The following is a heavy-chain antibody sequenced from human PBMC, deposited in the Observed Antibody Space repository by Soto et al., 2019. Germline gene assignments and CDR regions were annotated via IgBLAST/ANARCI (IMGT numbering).Heavy chain of an antibody. CDR2: IIPYYNTL. D-gene: IGHD6-13*01. J-gene: IGHJ4*02. CDR3: ASGASRWYPYFFAS. CDR1: EGTFNSYA. V-gene: IGHV1-69*01. Sequence: QAQVVQSGAEVRKPGSSVKLSCKASEGTFNSYAIAWVRQAPGQGLEWMGGIIPYYNTLNYAQKFQDRGTITADDSTNTAYLEPSSLRSDDTAVYFCASGASRWYPYFFASWAQGTLVTVSS.